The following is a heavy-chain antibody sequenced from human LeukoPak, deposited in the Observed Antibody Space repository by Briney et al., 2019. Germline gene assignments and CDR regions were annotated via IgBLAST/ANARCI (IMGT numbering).Heavy chain of an antibody. Sequence: GASVKVSCKASGYTFTDYYMHWMRQAPGQGLEWMGWINPKSGGTNYAQKFQGRVTMTRDTSISTAYMELSRLRSDDTAVFYCARDLAFGEMVTNRGAFDIWGQGTMVTVSS. V-gene: IGHV1-2*02. CDR3: ARDLAFGEMVTNRGAFDI. D-gene: IGHD5-24*01. CDR1: GYTFTDYY. CDR2: INPKSGGT. J-gene: IGHJ3*02.